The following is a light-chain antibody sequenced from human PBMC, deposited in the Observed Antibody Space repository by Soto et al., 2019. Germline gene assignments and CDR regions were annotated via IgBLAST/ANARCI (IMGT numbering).Light chain of an antibody. J-gene: IGLJ2*01. CDR3: SSYAGSNNLV. Sequence: QSALTQPPSASGSPGQSVTISCTGTSSDVGGDNYVSWYQQYPGKAPKLMIYEVSKRPSGVPDRFSGSKSANTASLTVSGLQAEDEADYYCSSYAGSNNLVFGRGTKLTVL. CDR1: SSDVGGDNY. V-gene: IGLV2-8*01. CDR2: EVS.